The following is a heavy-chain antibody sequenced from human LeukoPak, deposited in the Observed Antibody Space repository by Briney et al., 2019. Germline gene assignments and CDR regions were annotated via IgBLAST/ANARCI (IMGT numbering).Heavy chain of an antibody. CDR1: GYTFTSYD. V-gene: IGHV1-8*01. Sequence: ASVKVSCKASGYTFTSYDINWVRQATGQGLEWMGWMNPNSGNTGYAQKFQGRVTMSRNTSISTAYMELSSLRSEDTAVYYCARGRGSSSWYDYWGQGTLVTVSS. J-gene: IGHJ4*02. CDR3: ARGRGSSSWYDY. CDR2: MNPNSGNT. D-gene: IGHD6-13*01.